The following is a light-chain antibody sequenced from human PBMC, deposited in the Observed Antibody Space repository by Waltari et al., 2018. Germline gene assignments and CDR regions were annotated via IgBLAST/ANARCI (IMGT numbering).Light chain of an antibody. Sequence: QSALSQPASVSGSPGQSITISCTGSSSDVGGDDSVSWYQDHPGQAPKVIIYDVNNRPSGVSARFSGCKSGKPASLTISGLQAEDEANYYCCSQSSYNGVIFGGGTKLTVL. CDR2: DVN. CDR1: SSDVGGDDS. CDR3: CSQSSYNGVI. J-gene: IGLJ2*01. V-gene: IGLV2-14*03.